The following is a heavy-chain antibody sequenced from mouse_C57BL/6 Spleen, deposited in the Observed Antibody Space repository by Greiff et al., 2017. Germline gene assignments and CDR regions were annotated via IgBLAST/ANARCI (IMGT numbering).Heavy chain of an antibody. J-gene: IGHJ2*01. CDR1: GYTFTSYW. D-gene: IGHD1-1*01. CDR2: IDPSDSET. Sequence: QVHVKQPGAELVRPGSSVKLSCKASGYTFTSYWMHWVKQRPIQGLEWIGNIDPSDSETHYNQKFKDKATLTVDKSSSTAYMQLSSLTSEDSAVYYCARGGYGSSYFDYWGQGTTLTVSS. V-gene: IGHV1-52*01. CDR3: ARGGYGSSYFDY.